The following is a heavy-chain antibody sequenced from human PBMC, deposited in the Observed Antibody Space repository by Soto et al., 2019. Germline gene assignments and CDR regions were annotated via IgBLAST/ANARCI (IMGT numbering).Heavy chain of an antibody. CDR2: IWYDGSNK. D-gene: IGHD5-12*01. CDR3: AREGVATIRGFDY. V-gene: IGHV3-33*01. Sequence: GGSLRLSCAASGFTFSSYGMHWVRQAPGKGLEWVAVIWYDGSNKYYADSVKGRFTISRDNSKNTLYLQMNSLRAEDTAVYYCAREGVATIRGFDYWGQGTLVTVSS. CDR1: GFTFSSYG. J-gene: IGHJ4*02.